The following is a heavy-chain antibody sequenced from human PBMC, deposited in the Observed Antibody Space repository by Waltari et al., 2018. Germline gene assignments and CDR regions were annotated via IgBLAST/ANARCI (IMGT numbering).Heavy chain of an antibody. J-gene: IGHJ5*02. CDR3: ARDPIAAAGTSWFDP. CDR1: GGTFSSYA. Sequence: QVQLVQSGAEVKKPGSSVKVSCKASGGTFSSYAISWVRQAPGQGLEWMGRIIPIFGTANYAQKFQGRVTITADKSTGTAYMELSSLRSEDTAVYYCARDPIAAAGTSWFDPWGQGTLVTVSS. D-gene: IGHD6-13*01. CDR2: IIPIFGTA. V-gene: IGHV1-69*13.